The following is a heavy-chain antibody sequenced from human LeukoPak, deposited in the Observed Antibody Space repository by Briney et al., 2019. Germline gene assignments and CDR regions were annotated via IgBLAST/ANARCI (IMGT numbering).Heavy chain of an antibody. D-gene: IGHD3-10*01. CDR1: GGSFSGYY. V-gene: IGHV4-34*01. Sequence: SETLSLTCAVYGGSFSGYYWSWIRQPPGKGLEWIGEINHSGSTNYNPSLKSRVTISVDTSKNQFSLKLSSVTAADTAVYYCARLLRNYYGTGSYFGYWGQGTLVTVSS. J-gene: IGHJ4*02. CDR3: ARLLRNYYGTGSYFGY. CDR2: INHSGST.